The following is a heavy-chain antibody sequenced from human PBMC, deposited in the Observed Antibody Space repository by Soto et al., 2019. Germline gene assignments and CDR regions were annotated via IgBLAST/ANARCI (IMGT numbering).Heavy chain of an antibody. CDR1: EFTFSNYA. J-gene: IGHJ5*02. CDR3: ARAYCRGDNCDGLDNGFDL. V-gene: IGHV3-33*01. D-gene: IGHD2-21*01. Sequence: QVQLVESGGRVVQPGTSLRLSCAASEFTFSNYAMHWVRQAPGKGLEWVAILGYDGANERYVDSVKGRFTISRDNSRNMLYLQMNSLRAEDTALYYCARAYCRGDNCDGLDNGFDLWGQGTLVTVSS. CDR2: LGYDGANE.